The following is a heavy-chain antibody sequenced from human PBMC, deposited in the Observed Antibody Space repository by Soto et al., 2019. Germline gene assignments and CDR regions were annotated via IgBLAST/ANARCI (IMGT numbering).Heavy chain of an antibody. CDR3: ASLLDIVVVPAAMSANDAFDI. Sequence: GASVKVSCKASGGTFSSYTISWVRQAPGQGLEWMGRIIPILGIANYAQKFQGRVTITADKSTSTAYMELSSLRSEDTAVYYCASLLDIVVVPAAMSANDAFDIWGQGTMVTVSS. CDR1: GGTFSSYT. CDR2: IIPILGIA. V-gene: IGHV1-69*02. D-gene: IGHD2-2*01. J-gene: IGHJ3*02.